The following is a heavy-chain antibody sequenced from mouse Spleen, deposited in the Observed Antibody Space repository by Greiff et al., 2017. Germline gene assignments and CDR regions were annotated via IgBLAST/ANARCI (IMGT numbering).Heavy chain of an antibody. V-gene: IGHV3-6*01. Sequence: DVQLQESGPGLVKPSQSLSLTCSVTGYSITSGYYWNWIRQFPGNKLEWMGYISYDGSNNYNPSLKNRISITRDTSKNQFFLKLNSVTTEDTATYYCARGRGKTYYYAMDYWGQGTSVTVSS. CDR3: ARGRGKTYYYAMDY. J-gene: IGHJ4*01. CDR2: ISYDGSN. CDR1: GYSITSGYY. D-gene: IGHD2-1*01.